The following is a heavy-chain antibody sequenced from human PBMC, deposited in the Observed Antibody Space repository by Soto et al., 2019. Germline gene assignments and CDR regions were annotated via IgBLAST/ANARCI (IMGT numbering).Heavy chain of an antibody. CDR3: AXRRGSGNDYHYNYGMDV. CDR1: GYSFATYW. CDR2: IYPGDSDI. V-gene: IGHV5-51*01. J-gene: IGHJ6*02. Sequence: GESLKISCKASGYSFATYWIGWVRQMPGKGLEWMGIIYPGDSDIRYSPSFEGQVTISADKSISTAYLQWGSLKASDTAMYYCAXRRGSGNDYHYNYGMDVWGQGTTVTVSS. D-gene: IGHD1-26*01.